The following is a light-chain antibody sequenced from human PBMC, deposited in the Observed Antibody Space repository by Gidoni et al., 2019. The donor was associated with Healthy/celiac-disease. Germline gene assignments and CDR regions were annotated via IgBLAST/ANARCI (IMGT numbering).Light chain of an antibody. CDR1: QGISNY. CDR2: DAS. CDR3: QKYNRDTRT. J-gene: IGKJ1*01. Sequence: DIQLTHSPSSLSASVGDRVTITCRASQGISNYLAWYQQNPGKVPKLLIYDASTLQSGVPSRCSGSGSGRDVTLTISSLQHEDVATYYCQKYNRDTRTFGQGTKVEIK. V-gene: IGKV1-27*01.